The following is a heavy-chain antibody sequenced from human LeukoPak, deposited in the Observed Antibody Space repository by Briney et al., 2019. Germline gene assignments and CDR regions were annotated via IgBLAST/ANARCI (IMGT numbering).Heavy chain of an antibody. D-gene: IGHD2/OR15-2a*01. Sequence: SETLSLTCAVYGGSFSGYYWGWIRQPPGKGLEWIGSIFYSGSTYYNPSLKSRVTISVDTSKNQFSLRLSSVTAADTAVYYCARYYRPAYYFDYWGQGTLVTVSS. V-gene: IGHV4-34*12. J-gene: IGHJ4*02. CDR3: ARYYRPAYYFDY. CDR2: IFYSGST. CDR1: GGSFSGYY.